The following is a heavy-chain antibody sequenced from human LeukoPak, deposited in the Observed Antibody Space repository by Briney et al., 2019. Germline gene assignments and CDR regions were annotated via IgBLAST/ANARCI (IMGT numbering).Heavy chain of an antibody. Sequence: SVKVSCKASGDTFSSYAISWVRQAPGQGLEWMGGIIPIFGTANYAQKFQGRVTITADESTSTAYMELSSLRSEDTAVYYCASTIFPGEYFQHWGQGTLVTVSS. CDR2: IIPIFGTA. CDR3: ASTIFPGEYFQH. D-gene: IGHD3-10*02. J-gene: IGHJ1*01. V-gene: IGHV1-69*13. CDR1: GDTFSSYA.